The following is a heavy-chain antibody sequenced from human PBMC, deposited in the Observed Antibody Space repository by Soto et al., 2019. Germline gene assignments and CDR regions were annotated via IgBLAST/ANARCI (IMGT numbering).Heavy chain of an antibody. CDR3: AKEGEPYSSGCRKCGAYDY. J-gene: IGHJ4*02. Sequence: EVQLVESGGGLVQPGGSLRLSCAASGFTFSRYWMSWVRQAPGKGLEWVANIKEDGSDKYYVDSVKGRFTISRDNARNSLYQQMNSLGGEDTAVYYCAKEGEPYSSGCRKCGAYDYWGRGTLVTVSS. CDR1: GFTFSRYW. V-gene: IGHV3-7*03. CDR2: IKEDGSDK. D-gene: IGHD6-19*01.